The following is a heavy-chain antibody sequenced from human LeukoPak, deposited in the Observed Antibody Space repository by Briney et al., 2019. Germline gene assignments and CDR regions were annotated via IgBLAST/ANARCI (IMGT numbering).Heavy chain of an antibody. D-gene: IGHD3-9*01. V-gene: IGHV1-69*13. Sequence: ASVKVSCKASGGTFSSYAISWVRQAPGQELEWMGGIIPIFGTANYAQKFQGRVTITADESTSTAYMELSSLRSEDTAVYYCARMDMEYYDILTGYYGYWGQGTLVTVSS. CDR1: GGTFSSYA. J-gene: IGHJ4*02. CDR2: IIPIFGTA. CDR3: ARMDMEYYDILTGYYGY.